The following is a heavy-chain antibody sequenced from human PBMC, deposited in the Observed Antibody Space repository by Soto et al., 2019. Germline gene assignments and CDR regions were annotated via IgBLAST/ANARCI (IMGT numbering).Heavy chain of an antibody. CDR3: AKGSAPPRPYNFEY. Sequence: PWGSLSLSCAASGLSFSSYAMSWVRQAPGKGLEWVSAIIVSADDTFHADSVKGRLTISRDNSKNTLYLQMHSLRADDTALYYCAKGSAPPRPYNFEYWGQGIMVTVSS. D-gene: IGHD1-1*01. CDR2: IIVSADDT. J-gene: IGHJ4*02. CDR1: GLSFSSYA. V-gene: IGHV3-23*01.